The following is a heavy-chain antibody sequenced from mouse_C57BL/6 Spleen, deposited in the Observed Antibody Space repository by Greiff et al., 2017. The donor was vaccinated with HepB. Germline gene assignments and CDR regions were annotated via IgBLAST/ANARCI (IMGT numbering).Heavy chain of an antibody. CDR3: ATPGGRGYFDY. J-gene: IGHJ2*01. D-gene: IGHD3-3*01. CDR2: INPNYGTT. CDR1: GYSFTDYN. Sequence: EVKLMESGPELVKPGASVKISCKASGYSFTDYNMNWVKQSNGKSLEWIGVINPNYGTTSYNQKFKGKATLTVDQSSSTAYMQLNSLTSEDSAVYYCATPGGRGYFDYWGQGTTLTVSS. V-gene: IGHV1-39*01.